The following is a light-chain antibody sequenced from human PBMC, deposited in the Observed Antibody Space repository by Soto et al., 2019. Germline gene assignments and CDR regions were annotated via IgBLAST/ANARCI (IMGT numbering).Light chain of an antibody. J-gene: IGLJ2*01. V-gene: IGLV1-51*01. CDR2: DNN. CDR3: GTWDTSLSAGI. CDR1: SSNIGNSY. Sequence: QSVLTQPPSVSAAPGQTVTISCSGSSSNIGNSYVSWYQQLPGTAPKLLIYDNNKRPSGIPDRFSGSKSGTSATLGITGLQTGDEADYYCGTWDTSLSAGIFAGGTQLTVL.